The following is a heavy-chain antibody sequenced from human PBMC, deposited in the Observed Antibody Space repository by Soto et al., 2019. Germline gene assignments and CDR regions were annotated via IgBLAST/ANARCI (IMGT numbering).Heavy chain of an antibody. CDR3: ARGSSYDSSGSWLRDYYYYYGMDV. D-gene: IGHD3-22*01. V-gene: IGHV1-69*13. Sequence: SVKVSCKASGGTFSSYASSWVRQAPGQGLEWMGGIIPIFGTANYAQKFQGRVTITADESTSTAYMELSSLRSEDTAVYYCARGSSYDSSGSWLRDYYYYYGMDVWGQGTTVTVSS. CDR2: IIPIFGTA. J-gene: IGHJ6*02. CDR1: GGTFSSYA.